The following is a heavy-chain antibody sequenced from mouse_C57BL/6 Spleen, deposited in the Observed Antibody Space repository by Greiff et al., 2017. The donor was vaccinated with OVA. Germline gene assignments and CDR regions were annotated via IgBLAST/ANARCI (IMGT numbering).Heavy chain of an antibody. CDR1: GYAFSSSW. CDR3: ARELYFDY. D-gene: IGHD4-1*01. Sequence: VQLQQSGPELVKPGASVKISCKASGYAFSSSWMNWVKQRPGKGLEWIGRIYPGDGDTNYNGKFKGKATLTADKSSSTAYMQLSSLTSEASAVYFCARELYFDYWGQGTTLTVSS. V-gene: IGHV1-82*01. CDR2: IYPGDGDT. J-gene: IGHJ2*01.